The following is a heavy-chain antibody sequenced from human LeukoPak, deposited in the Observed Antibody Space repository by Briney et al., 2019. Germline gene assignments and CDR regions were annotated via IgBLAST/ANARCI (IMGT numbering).Heavy chain of an antibody. CDR2: IYPGDSDT. Sequence: GESLKISRKGSGYSFTNYWIGWVRQMPGKDLEWMGIIYPGDSDTRYSPSFQGQVTISADKSITAYLQWSSLKASDTAMYYCARRSSSGWYFDYWGQGTLVTVSS. J-gene: IGHJ4*02. CDR3: ARRSSSGWYFDY. CDR1: GYSFTNYW. V-gene: IGHV5-51*01. D-gene: IGHD6-19*01.